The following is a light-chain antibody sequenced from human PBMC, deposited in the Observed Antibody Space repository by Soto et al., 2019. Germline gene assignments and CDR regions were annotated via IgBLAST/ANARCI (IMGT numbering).Light chain of an antibody. J-gene: IGKJ1*01. CDR2: WAS. CDR3: QQYYTTPWT. CDR1: QSTLYTFSNKNH. V-gene: IGKV4-1*01. Sequence: DVVITPAPNSRAVSLGERAPIKCKSSQSTLYTFSNKNHLAWYQQKAGQPPKLLIYWASTRDSGVPDRFSGSGSGTDFTLTISSLQAEDVAVYYCQQYYTTPWTFGQGTKVDI.